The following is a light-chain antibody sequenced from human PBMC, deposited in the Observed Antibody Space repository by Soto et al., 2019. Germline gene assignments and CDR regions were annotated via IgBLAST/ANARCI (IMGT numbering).Light chain of an antibody. Sequence: QSALTQPRSVSGSPGQSVTISCTGASSDVGGYNYVSWYQQHPGKAPKVMIYDVTKRPSGVSDRFSGSKSANTASLTISGLQAEDEAAYYCCSFAGRYIYVFGTGTKVTVL. J-gene: IGLJ1*01. CDR1: SSDVGGYNY. CDR3: CSFAGRYIYV. V-gene: IGLV2-11*01. CDR2: DVT.